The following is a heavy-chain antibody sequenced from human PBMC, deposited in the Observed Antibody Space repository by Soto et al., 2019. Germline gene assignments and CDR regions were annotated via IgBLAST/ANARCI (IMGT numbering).Heavy chain of an antibody. CDR1: GGTFSSYA. Sequence: SVKVSCKASGGTFSSYAISWVRQAPGQGLEWMGGIIPIFGTANYAQKFQGRVTITADKSTSTAYMELSSLRSEDTAVYYCARHYYDSSGYYYFDFWGQGTLVTVSS. D-gene: IGHD3-22*01. J-gene: IGHJ4*02. CDR2: IIPIFGTA. V-gene: IGHV1-69*06. CDR3: ARHYYDSSGYYYFDF.